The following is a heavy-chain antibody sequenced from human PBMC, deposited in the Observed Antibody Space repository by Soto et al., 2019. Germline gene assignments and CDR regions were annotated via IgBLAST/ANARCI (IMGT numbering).Heavy chain of an antibody. J-gene: IGHJ4*02. CDR3: ARERQLVLDY. V-gene: IGHV3-30-3*01. D-gene: IGHD6-6*01. CDR2: ISYDGSNK. CDR1: GFTFSSYA. Sequence: LRLSCAASGFTFSSYAMHWVRQAPGKGLEWVAVISYDGSNKYYADSVKGRFTISRDNSKNTLYLQMNSLRAEDTAVYYCARERQLVLDYWGQGTLVTVSS.